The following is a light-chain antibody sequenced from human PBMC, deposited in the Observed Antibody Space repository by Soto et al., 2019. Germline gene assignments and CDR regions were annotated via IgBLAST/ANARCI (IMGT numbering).Light chain of an antibody. CDR2: DAS. V-gene: IGKV3-11*01. J-gene: IGKJ4*01. Sequence: EIVLTQSPATLSLSPGERATLSCRASQSVSSYLAWYQQKTGQAPRLLIYDASNRATGIPARFSGSGPATDFTLTISSLAPEDFAVYYCQQRSNWPPALTFGGGTKVEIK. CDR1: QSVSSY. CDR3: QQRSNWPPALT.